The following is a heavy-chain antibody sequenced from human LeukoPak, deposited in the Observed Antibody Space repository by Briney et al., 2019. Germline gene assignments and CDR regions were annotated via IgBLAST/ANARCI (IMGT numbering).Heavy chain of an antibody. V-gene: IGHV3-74*01. J-gene: IGHJ4*02. CDR1: GLAFSTYF. Sequence: GGSLRLSRAASGLAFSTYFIHWVRQGPGKGLVWVSRIGSDGSSASSADSVKGRFTISRDNSKNTLYLQMNSLRAEDTAVYYCAKEAYCGSDCYFDYWGQGTLVTVSS. D-gene: IGHD2-21*02. CDR2: IGSDGSSA. CDR3: AKEAYCGSDCYFDY.